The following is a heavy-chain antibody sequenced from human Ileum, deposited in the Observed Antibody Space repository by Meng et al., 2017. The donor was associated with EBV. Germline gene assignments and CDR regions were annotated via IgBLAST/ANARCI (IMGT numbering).Heavy chain of an antibody. D-gene: IGHD6-13*01. CDR1: GFTFSNYY. J-gene: IGHJ4*02. V-gene: IGHV3-11*01. CDR2: ISSTGSTT. Sequence: VRLVWLGGGLVKPGGSLRLSCAASGFTFSNYYMNWIRQAPGKGLEWVSFISSTGSTTYYADSVKGRFTVSRDNAKNSLFLQMHSLRAEDMAVYYCVYSSSFHWGQGTLVTVSS. CDR3: VYSSSFH.